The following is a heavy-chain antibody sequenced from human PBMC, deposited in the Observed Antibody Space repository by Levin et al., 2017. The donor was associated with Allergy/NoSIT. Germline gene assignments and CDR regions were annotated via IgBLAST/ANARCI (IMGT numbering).Heavy chain of an antibody. J-gene: IGHJ6*04. CDR3: ARVGGGDCSGTRSYYYYDMDV. V-gene: IGHV3-66*01. Sequence: GESLKISCVASGFTVSSNYMNWVRQSPGKGLEWVSVIYSGGSTYYADSVKGRFTIPRDDSKNTLYLQMNSLRVEDTAVYYCARVGGGDCSGTRSYYYYDMDVWGKGTTVTVSS. CDR1: GFTVSSNY. CDR2: IYSGGST. D-gene: IGHD2-2*03.